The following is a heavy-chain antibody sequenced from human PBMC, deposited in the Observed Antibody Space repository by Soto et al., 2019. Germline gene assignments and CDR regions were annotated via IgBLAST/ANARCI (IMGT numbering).Heavy chain of an antibody. CDR3: ARDSPAAAGKIDY. V-gene: IGHV4-61*01. Sequence: QVQLQESGPGLVKPSETLSLTCTVSGGSVSSGSYYWSWIRQPPGKGLEWIGYVHYSGSTNYNPSLKSRVPISVATSKNQFSLNLSSVTAADTAVYYCARDSPAAAGKIDYWGQGTLVTFSS. D-gene: IGHD6-13*01. CDR1: GGSVSSGSYY. J-gene: IGHJ4*02. CDR2: VHYSGST.